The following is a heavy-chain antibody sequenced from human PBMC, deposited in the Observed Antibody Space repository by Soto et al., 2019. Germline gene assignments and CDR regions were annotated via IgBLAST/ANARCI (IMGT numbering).Heavy chain of an antibody. CDR1: GGSISSGDYY. CDR3: ARDGVGATGREYYFDY. D-gene: IGHD1-26*01. CDR2: IYYSGST. V-gene: IGHV4-30-4*01. Sequence: QVQLQESGPGLVKPSQTLSLTCTVSGGSISSGDYYWSWIRRPPGKGLEWIGYIYYSGSTYYNPSLKSRVTISVDTSKNQFSLKLSSVTAADTAVYYCARDGVGATGREYYFDYWGQGTLVTVSS. J-gene: IGHJ4*02.